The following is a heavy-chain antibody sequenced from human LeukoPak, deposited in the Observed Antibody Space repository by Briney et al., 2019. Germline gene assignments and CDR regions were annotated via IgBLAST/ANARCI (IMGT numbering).Heavy chain of an antibody. V-gene: IGHV3-30*18. D-gene: IGHD6-13*01. J-gene: IGHJ6*03. Sequence: GGSLRLSCAASGFTFSSYGMHWVRQAPGKGLEWVAVISYDGSNKYYADSVKGRFTISRDNSKNTLYLQMNSLRTEDTAVYYCAKDGFVYSSSWPTYYYYMDVWGKGTTVTVSS. CDR1: GFTFSSYG. CDR3: AKDGFVYSSSWPTYYYYMDV. CDR2: ISYDGSNK.